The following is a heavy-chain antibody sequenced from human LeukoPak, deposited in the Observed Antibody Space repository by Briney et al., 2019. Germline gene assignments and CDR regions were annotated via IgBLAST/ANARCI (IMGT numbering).Heavy chain of an antibody. CDR1: GGSISSSSYY. V-gene: IGHV4-39*07. CDR2: IYYSGST. CDR3: ARGGRGYYDSSGYYKFGRFDY. J-gene: IGHJ4*02. Sequence: SETLSLTCTVSGGSISSSSYYWGWIRQPPGKGLEWIGSIYYSGSTYYNPSLKSRVTISVDTSKNQFSLKLSSVTAADTAVYYCARGGRGYYDSSGYYKFGRFDYWGQGTLVTVSS. D-gene: IGHD3-22*01.